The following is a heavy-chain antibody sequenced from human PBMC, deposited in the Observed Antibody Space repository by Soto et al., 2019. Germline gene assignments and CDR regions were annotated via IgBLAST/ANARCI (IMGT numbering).Heavy chain of an antibody. Sequence: QVQLVQSGAEVKKPGSSVKVSCKASGGTFSSYAISWVRQAPGQGLEWMGGIIPIFGTANYAQKFQGRVTITADDSTSTAYMELSSLRSEDTAVYYCARAGRQLVPFGGAFDIWGQGTMVTVSS. D-gene: IGHD6-6*01. J-gene: IGHJ3*02. CDR2: IIPIFGTA. CDR1: GGTFSSYA. CDR3: ARAGRQLVPFGGAFDI. V-gene: IGHV1-69*01.